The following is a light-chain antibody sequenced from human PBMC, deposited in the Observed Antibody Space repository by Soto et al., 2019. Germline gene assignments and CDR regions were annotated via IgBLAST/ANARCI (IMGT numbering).Light chain of an antibody. CDR1: QSLLHSNGYNY. CDR2: LGS. CDR3: MQALQTPLIT. V-gene: IGKV2-28*01. J-gene: IGKJ3*01. Sequence: DIVMTQSPLSLPVTPGEPASISCRSSQSLLHSNGYNYLDWYLQKPGQSPQLLIYLGSNRATGVPDRFSGSGSGTDFTLKISRVEAEDVGVYYCMQALQTPLITFGPGTKVAIK.